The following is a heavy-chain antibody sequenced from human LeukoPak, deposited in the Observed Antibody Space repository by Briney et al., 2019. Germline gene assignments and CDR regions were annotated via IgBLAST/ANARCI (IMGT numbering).Heavy chain of an antibody. D-gene: IGHD2-2*01. J-gene: IGHJ6*03. V-gene: IGHV3-23*01. CDR1: GFTFSSYA. CDR2: ISGSGGST. Sequence: GGSLRLSCAASGFTFSSYAMSWVRQAPGKGLEWVSAISGSGGSTYYADSVKGRFIISRDNSENTLYLQMNSLRAEDTAVYYCAKNFQGTSYYYYYYMDVWGKGTTVTVSS. CDR3: AKNFQGTSYYYYYYMDV.